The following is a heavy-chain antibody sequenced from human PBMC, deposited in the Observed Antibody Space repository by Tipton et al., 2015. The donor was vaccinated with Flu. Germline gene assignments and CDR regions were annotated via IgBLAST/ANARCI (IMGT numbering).Heavy chain of an antibody. J-gene: IGHJ4*02. V-gene: IGHV3-23*01. D-gene: IGHD3-10*01. Sequence: SLRLSCAAPGFTFSSDAMSWVRQAPGQGLEWVSFITASGGGTYYADSVRGRFTISRDNSKNTLYLQMNSLRAEDTAVYYCAKGPLAYYGSGTYYDYWGQGTLVTVSS. CDR2: ITASGGGT. CDR3: AKGPLAYYGSGTYYDY. CDR1: GFTFSSDA.